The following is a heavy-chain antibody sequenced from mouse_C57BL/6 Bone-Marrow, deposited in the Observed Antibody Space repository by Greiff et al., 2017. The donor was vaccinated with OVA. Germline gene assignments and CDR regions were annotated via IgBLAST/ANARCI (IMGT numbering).Heavy chain of an antibody. J-gene: IGHJ1*03. CDR1: YTFS. CDR3: SEDAAVYCCAGPGYVNV. V-gene: IGHV1-87*01. CDR2: GQGLEWIG. Sequence: VQLQQSGPELARPWASVKISCQAFYTFSSREHFAIRDTNYWMQWVKQRPGQGLEWIGDIYPGNGDTSYNQKFKGKANLNAAKSSSTSYMQLSSLTSEDAAVYCCAGPGYVNVWGTGTTVTVSS.